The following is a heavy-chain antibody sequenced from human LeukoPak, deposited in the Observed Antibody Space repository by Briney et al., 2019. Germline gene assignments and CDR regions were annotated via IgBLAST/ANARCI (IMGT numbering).Heavy chain of an antibody. J-gene: IGHJ4*02. Sequence: PSETLSLTCNVSGASMSSNYWSWIRQPPGKGQGWIGYIYHSGNTNYSPSLESRVTMSVDESKNQFSLRVHFVSAADTAVYYCASTRRAAVAGRFDSWGQGTLVTVSS. CDR3: ASTRRAAVAGRFDS. D-gene: IGHD6-19*01. CDR1: GASMSSNY. V-gene: IGHV4-4*09. CDR2: IYHSGNT.